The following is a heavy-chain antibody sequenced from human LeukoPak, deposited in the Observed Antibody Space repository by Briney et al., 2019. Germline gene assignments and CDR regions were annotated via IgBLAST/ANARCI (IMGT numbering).Heavy chain of an antibody. CDR2: ISAYNGNT. D-gene: IGHD3-10*01. CDR1: GYIFTSYG. CDR3: ASQRGLLWFGGYYYYYGMDV. Sequence: ASVKVSCKASGYIFTSYGISWVRQAPGQGLEWMGWISAYNGNTNYAQKLQGRVTMTTDTSTSTAYMELRSLRSDDTAVYYCASQRGLLWFGGYYYYYGMDVWGQGTTVTVSS. J-gene: IGHJ6*02. V-gene: IGHV1-18*01.